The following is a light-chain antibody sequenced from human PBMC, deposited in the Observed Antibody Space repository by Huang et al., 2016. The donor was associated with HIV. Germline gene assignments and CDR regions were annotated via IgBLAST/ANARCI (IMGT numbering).Light chain of an antibody. Sequence: DIQMTQSPSSLSASVGDRITITCRASQGISRFLNWYQQKPGTAPRVLIYAAVSLQSGVPPRFSGSGSGTDFTLTISSLQPEDFATYYCQQSHSLPWTFGQGTKVEIK. J-gene: IGKJ1*01. CDR1: QGISRF. V-gene: IGKV1-39*01. CDR2: AAV. CDR3: QQSHSLPWT.